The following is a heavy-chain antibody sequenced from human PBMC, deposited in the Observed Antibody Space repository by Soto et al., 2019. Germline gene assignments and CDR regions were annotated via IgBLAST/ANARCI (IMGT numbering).Heavy chain of an antibody. CDR1: GGSISSYY. V-gene: IGHV4-59*01. D-gene: IGHD3-22*01. CDR3: ANHLDPTSDYYFEAFDI. Sequence: SETLSLTCTVSGGSISSYYWSWIRQPPGKGLEWIGYIYYSGSTNYNPSLKSRVTISVDTSKNQFSLKLSSVTAADTAVYYCANHLDPTSDYYFEAFDIWGQGTMVTVSS. CDR2: IYYSGST. J-gene: IGHJ3*02.